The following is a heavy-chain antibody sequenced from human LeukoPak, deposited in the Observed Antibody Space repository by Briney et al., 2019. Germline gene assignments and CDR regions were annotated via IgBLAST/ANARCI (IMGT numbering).Heavy chain of an antibody. D-gene: IGHD3-9*01. CDR1: GGSISTYY. J-gene: IGHJ4*02. CDR2: IYYSGTT. Sequence: SETLSLTCTVSGGSISTYYWNWIRQPPGKGLEWIGYIYYSGTTNYNPSLKSRVTISVDTSKNQFSLKLSSVTAADTAVYYCARVRPDYDILTGYYGYVTFDYWGQGTLVTVSS. CDR3: ARVRPDYDILTGYYGYVTFDY. V-gene: IGHV4-59*12.